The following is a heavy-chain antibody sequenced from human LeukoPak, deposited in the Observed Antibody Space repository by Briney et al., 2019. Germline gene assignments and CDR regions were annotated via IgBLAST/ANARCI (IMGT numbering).Heavy chain of an antibody. D-gene: IGHD6-19*01. CDR3: ARQGYSSGK. CDR2: IQRDGSEK. J-gene: IGHJ4*02. V-gene: IGHV3-7*01. Sequence: GGSLRLSCAASGFTFSNYWMKWVREAPGKGVEWVASIQRDGSEKYYVESVKCRFTISRDNAKNSLYLQMNSLRAEDTAVYYCARQGYSSGKWGQGTLVTVSS. CDR1: GFTFSNYW.